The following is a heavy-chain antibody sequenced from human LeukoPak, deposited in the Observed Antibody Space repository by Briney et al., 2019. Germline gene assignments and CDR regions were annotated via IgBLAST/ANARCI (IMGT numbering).Heavy chain of an antibody. CDR3: ARFTAAPYYYYYMDV. D-gene: IGHD6-6*01. V-gene: IGHV4-34*01. J-gene: IGHJ6*03. Sequence: SWVRQPPGKGLEWIGEINHSGSTDYNPSLKSRVTISVDTSKNQFSLKLSSVTAADTAVYYCARFTAAPYYYYYMDVWGKGTTVTVSS. CDR2: INHSGST.